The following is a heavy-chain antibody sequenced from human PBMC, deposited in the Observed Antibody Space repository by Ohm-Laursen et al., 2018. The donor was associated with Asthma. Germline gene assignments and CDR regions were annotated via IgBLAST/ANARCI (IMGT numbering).Heavy chain of an antibody. CDR1: GFTFSSYA. J-gene: IGHJ4*02. D-gene: IGHD3-22*01. CDR2: ISYDGSNK. V-gene: IGHV3-30-3*01. CDR3: ARDLYYYDSSGSLAY. Sequence: RSLRLSCSASGFTFSSYAMHWVRQAPGKGLEWVAVISYDGSNKYYADSVKGRFTISRDNSKNTLYLQMNSLRAEDTAVYYCARDLYYYDSSGSLAYWGQGTLVTVSS.